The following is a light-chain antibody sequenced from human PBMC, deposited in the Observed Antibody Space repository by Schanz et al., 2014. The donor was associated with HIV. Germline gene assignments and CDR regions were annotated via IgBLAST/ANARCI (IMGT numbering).Light chain of an antibody. Sequence: AIQMTQSPSSLSASVGDRVTISCRASQGIRNDLGWYQQKPRQPPKIHTYTASTLQSRVPSRFSASGSGTDFTLTISSLQPEDFATYYCLQDFIYPLTFGGGTKVEIK. CDR3: LQDFIYPLT. CDR1: QGIRND. J-gene: IGKJ4*01. V-gene: IGKV1-6*01. CDR2: TAS.